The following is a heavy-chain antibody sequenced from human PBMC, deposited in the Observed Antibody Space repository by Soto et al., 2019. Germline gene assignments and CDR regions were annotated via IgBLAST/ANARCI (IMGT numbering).Heavy chain of an antibody. CDR2: IYYSGST. V-gene: IGHV4-61*08. Sequence: SETLSLTCTVSGGSVSSDDYYWNWIRQPPGKGLEWIGYIYYSGSTHYNPSLRSRVTISLDTSKNQFSLKLNSVTAADTAVYYCARTLTYGDPPFDCWGQGTLVTVSS. D-gene: IGHD4-17*01. CDR1: GGSVSSDDYY. CDR3: ARTLTYGDPPFDC. J-gene: IGHJ4*02.